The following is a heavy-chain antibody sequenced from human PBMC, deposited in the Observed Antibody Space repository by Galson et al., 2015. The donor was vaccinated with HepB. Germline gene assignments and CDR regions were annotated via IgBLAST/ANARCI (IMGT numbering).Heavy chain of an antibody. Sequence: SLRLSCAASGFTLSSYAIHWVRQAPGKGLEWVTVISYDGRNQNYADSVMGRFTISRDNSKDTVYLQMSSLRADDTAVYYCARDSGYVSGWYAGRGGLDYWGQGTLVTVSS. CDR2: ISYDGRNQ. CDR3: ARDSGYVSGWYAGRGGLDY. D-gene: IGHD6-19*01. J-gene: IGHJ4*02. CDR1: GFTLSSYA. V-gene: IGHV3-30*03.